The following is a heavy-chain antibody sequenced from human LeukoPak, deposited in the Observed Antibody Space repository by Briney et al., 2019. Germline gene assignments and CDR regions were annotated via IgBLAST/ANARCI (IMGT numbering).Heavy chain of an antibody. D-gene: IGHD3-3*01. J-gene: IGHJ4*02. CDR2: IKEDGSER. CDR1: AFIFSGHW. Sequence: GGSLRLSCEGSAFIFSGHWMNWVRQTPGKGLEWVASIKEDGSERQYVDSVKGRFSISRDNTKGSLFLQLNSLRAEDTAVYYCARDRAWNYFDYWGQGTLVTVSS. V-gene: IGHV3-7*03. CDR3: ARDRAWNYFDY.